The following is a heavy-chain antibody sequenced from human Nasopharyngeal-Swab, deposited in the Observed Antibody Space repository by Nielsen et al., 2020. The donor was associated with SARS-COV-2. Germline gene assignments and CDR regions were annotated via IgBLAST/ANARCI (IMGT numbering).Heavy chain of an antibody. CDR3: ARRVYGSGEEIDP. V-gene: IGHV5-10-1*01. J-gene: IGHJ5*02. CDR2: IDPSDSYT. Sequence: VRQMPGKGLEWMGRIDPSDSYTNYSPSFQGHVTISADKSISTAYLQWSSLKASDAAMYYCARRVYGSGEEIDPWGQGTLVTVSS. D-gene: IGHD3-10*01.